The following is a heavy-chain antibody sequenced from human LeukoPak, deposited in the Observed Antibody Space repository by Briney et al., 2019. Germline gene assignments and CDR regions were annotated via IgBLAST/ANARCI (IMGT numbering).Heavy chain of an antibody. CDR3: AREGLFNFWSGTHYWYFDL. CDR2: INHSGST. V-gene: IGHV4-34*01. Sequence: SETLSLTCAVYGGSFSGYYWSWIRQPPGKGLEWIGEINHSGSTNYNPSLKSRVTISVDTSKNQFSLKLSSVTAADTAVYYCAREGLFNFWSGTHYWYFDLWGRGNLVTVSS. CDR1: GGSFSGYY. D-gene: IGHD3-3*01. J-gene: IGHJ2*01.